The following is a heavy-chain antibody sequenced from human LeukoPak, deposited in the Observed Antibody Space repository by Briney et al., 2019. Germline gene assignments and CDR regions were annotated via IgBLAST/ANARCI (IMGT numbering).Heavy chain of an antibody. Sequence: GGSLRLSCAASGFRFSSYAMSWVRQAPGKGLEYVSAITLDGISTYYANSVKGRFTISRDNSKNTLYLQMGSLRAEDMAVYYCARAHSSGWSLDYWGQGTLVTVSS. CDR1: GFRFSSYA. D-gene: IGHD6-19*01. J-gene: IGHJ4*02. V-gene: IGHV3-64*01. CDR3: ARAHSSGWSLDY. CDR2: ITLDGIST.